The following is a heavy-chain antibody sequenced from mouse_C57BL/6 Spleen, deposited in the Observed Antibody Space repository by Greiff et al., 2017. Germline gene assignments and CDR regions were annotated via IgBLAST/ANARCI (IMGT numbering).Heavy chain of an antibody. J-gene: IGHJ2*01. Sequence: EVKVVESGGGLVKPGGSLKLSCAASGFTFSSYTMSWVRQTPEKRLEWVATISGGGGNTYYPDSVKGRFTISRDNAKNTLYLQMSSLRSEDTALYYCARHTGGYFDYWGQGTTLTVSS. D-gene: IGHD4-1*01. V-gene: IGHV5-9*01. CDR3: ARHTGGYFDY. CDR1: GFTFSSYT. CDR2: ISGGGGNT.